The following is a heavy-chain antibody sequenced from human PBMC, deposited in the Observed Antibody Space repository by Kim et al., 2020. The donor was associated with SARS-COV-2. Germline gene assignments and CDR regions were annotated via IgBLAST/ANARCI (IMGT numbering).Heavy chain of an antibody. Sequence: SETLSLTCTVSGGSISSYYWSWIRQPPGKGLEWIGYIYYSGSTNYNPSLKSRVTISVDTSKNQFSLKLSSVTAADTAVYYCAREGENWGGVDEAFDIWGQGTMVTVSS. CDR1: GGSISSYY. V-gene: IGHV4-59*01. CDR3: AREGENWGGVDEAFDI. D-gene: IGHD7-27*01. J-gene: IGHJ3*02. CDR2: IYYSGST.